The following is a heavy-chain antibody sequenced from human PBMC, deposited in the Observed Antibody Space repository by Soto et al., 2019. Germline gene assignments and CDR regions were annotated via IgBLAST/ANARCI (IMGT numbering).Heavy chain of an antibody. D-gene: IGHD3-3*01. CDR2: VSGDGSET. CDR1: GFTFSSSW. V-gene: IGHV3-74*01. Sequence: GGSLRLSCAASGFTFSSSWMHWVRQAPGKGLVWVSRVSGDGSETHYADSVRGRFAISRDNAKNTVYLQMSNLRAEDTAIYYCVRSSFGCFDYWGRGTLVTVSS. CDR3: VRSSFGCFDY. J-gene: IGHJ4*02.